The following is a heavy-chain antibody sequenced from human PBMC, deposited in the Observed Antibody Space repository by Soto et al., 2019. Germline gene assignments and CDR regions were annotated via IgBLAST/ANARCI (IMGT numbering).Heavy chain of an antibody. Sequence: GGSLRLSCAASGFAFSNYEMNWVRQAPGKGLEWVSYISLSGSTIYYADSVKGRFTISRDDAKNSLYLQMDSLRADDTAVYYCARESFSASPNFFDYWGQGTLVTV. CDR2: ISLSGSTI. CDR3: ARESFSASPNFFDY. V-gene: IGHV3-48*03. D-gene: IGHD3-3*02. CDR1: GFAFSNYE. J-gene: IGHJ4*02.